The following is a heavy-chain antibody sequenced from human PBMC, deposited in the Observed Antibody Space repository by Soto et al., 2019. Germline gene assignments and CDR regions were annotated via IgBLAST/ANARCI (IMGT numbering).Heavy chain of an antibody. CDR1: GFTFSSYS. Sequence: EGSLRLSCAASGFTFSSYSMNWVRQAPGKGLEWVSSISSSSSYIYYADSVKGRFTISRDNAKNSLYLQMNSLRAEDTAVYYCARHDFWSGFNWFDPWGQGTLVTVSS. CDR2: ISSSSSYI. J-gene: IGHJ5*02. CDR3: ARHDFWSGFNWFDP. V-gene: IGHV3-21*01. D-gene: IGHD3-3*01.